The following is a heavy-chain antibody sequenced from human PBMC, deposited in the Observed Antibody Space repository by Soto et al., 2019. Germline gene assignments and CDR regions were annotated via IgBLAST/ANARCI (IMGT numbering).Heavy chain of an antibody. CDR2: IYPDDSET. Sequence: PGESLKISCKGSGFNFNTYWIAWVRQMPGKGLEWMGMIYPDDSETKYSPSFQGQVTISVDMSISAAYLQWSSLETSDTAMYYCARNSVTSTVTNFDFWGKGARVTVSS. D-gene: IGHD6-19*01. CDR1: GFNFNTYW. J-gene: IGHJ4*02. CDR3: ARNSVTSTVTNFDF. V-gene: IGHV5-51*01.